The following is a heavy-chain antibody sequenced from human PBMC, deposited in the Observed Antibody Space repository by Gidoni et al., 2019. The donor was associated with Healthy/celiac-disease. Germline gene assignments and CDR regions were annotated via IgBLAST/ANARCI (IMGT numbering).Heavy chain of an antibody. CDR3: ASAPKYTGTWFNWFEF. D-gene: IGHD6-13*01. CDR1: GDIFSKSA. V-gene: IGHV1-69*01. CDR2: VMPVFHAT. Sequence: HLVQSGAEVKKPGSSVKVSCKTSGDIFSKSALSWMRQAPGQGLEWMGGVMPVFHATTYAPKFQGRLTITADESTATAYMELSSLISEDTAIYFCASAPKYTGTWFNWFEFWGHGTLVTVSS. J-gene: IGHJ5*01.